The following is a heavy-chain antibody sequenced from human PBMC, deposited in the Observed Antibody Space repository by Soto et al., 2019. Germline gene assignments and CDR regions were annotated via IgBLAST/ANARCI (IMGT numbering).Heavy chain of an antibody. CDR3: ARVKYYYDSSGYYYGGFDY. D-gene: IGHD3-22*01. V-gene: IGHV1-69*04. J-gene: IGHJ4*02. CDR1: AGTLSTYA. Sequence: SVKLSCKASAGTLSTYAINWVRQAPGQGLEWMGRIIPILDIADYAQKLQGRVTMTTDTSTSTAYMELRSLRSDDTAVYYCARVKYYYDSSGYYYGGFDYWGQ. CDR2: IIPILDIA.